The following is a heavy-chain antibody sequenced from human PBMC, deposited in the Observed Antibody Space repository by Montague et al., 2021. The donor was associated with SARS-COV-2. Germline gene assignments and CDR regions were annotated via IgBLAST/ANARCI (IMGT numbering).Heavy chain of an antibody. CDR1: GDSIKNYY. Sequence: SETLSLTCNVSGDSIKNYYWSWIRQSPGKGLEWIGYIYYGRSTHYNPSLRSRVSISLDTSRNQFFLTLNSVTVADTAVYFCARQNGNGVHDGWFHPWGQGTLVSVSS. V-gene: IGHV4-59*08. CDR3: ARQNGNGVHDGWFHP. D-gene: IGHD1-1*01. J-gene: IGHJ5*02. CDR2: IYYGRST.